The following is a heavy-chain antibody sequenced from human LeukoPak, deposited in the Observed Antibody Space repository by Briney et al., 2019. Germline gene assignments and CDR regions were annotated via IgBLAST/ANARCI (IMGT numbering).Heavy chain of an antibody. V-gene: IGHV6-1*01. CDR1: GDSVSSNSFT. CDR3: AREYVKGSGWSFDY. CDR2: TYYRSKWYN. Sequence: HSQTLSLTCGISGDSVSSNSFTWNWIRQSPSRGLEWLGRTYYRSKWYNDYAVSVKSRITINPDTSKNQFSLQLNSVTPEDTAVYYCAREYVKGSGWSFDYWGQGTLVTVSS. D-gene: IGHD6-19*01. J-gene: IGHJ4*02.